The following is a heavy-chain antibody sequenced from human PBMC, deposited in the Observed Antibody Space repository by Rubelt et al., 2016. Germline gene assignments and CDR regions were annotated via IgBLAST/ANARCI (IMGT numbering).Heavy chain of an antibody. D-gene: IGHD2-8*01. V-gene: IGHV3-7*03. CDR2: INQAGSEE. Sequence: VASGLTFANYAMSWVRQAPGKGLEWVANINQAGSEEHYVGSVKGRFTISRDNTKNSLYLQMNNLSAEDTAVYYCAGGRNGALWGQGTLVIVSS. CDR1: GLTFANYA. CDR3: AGGRNGAL. J-gene: IGHJ4*02.